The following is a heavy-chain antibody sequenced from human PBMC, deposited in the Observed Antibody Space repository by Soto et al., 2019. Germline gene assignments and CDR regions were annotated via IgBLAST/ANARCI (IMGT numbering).Heavy chain of an antibody. V-gene: IGHV1-8*01. CDR3: AGPIAAAGGSYYYGMDV. Sequence: QVQLVQSGAEVKKPGASVKVSCKASGYTFTSYDINWVRQATGQGLEWMGWMNANSGNTGYAQRFQGRGTMTRNTSISAAYMELSSLRSEDTAVYYCAGPIAAAGGSYYYGMDVWGQGTTVTVSS. J-gene: IGHJ6*02. D-gene: IGHD6-13*01. CDR1: GYTFTSYD. CDR2: MNANSGNT.